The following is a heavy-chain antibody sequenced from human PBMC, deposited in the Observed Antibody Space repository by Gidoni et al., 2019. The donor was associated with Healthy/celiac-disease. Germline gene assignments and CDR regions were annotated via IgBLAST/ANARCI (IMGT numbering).Heavy chain of an antibody. D-gene: IGHD2-2*01. J-gene: IGHJ4*02. CDR1: GFHLSSSA. Sequence: EVQLFESGGGLVQPGGSLRLSCAATGFHLSSSAMSWVRQAPGKGLEWVSAISGSGGSTYYADSVKGRFTISRDNSKNTLYLQMNSLRAEDTAVYYCAKDFVVVVPDPGYWGQGTLVTVSS. CDR3: AKDFVVVVPDPGY. CDR2: ISGSGGST. V-gene: IGHV3-23*01.